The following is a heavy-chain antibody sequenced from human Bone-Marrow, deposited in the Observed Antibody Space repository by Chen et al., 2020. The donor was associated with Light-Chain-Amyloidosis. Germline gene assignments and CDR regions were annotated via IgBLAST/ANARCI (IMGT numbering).Heavy chain of an antibody. V-gene: IGHV1-69*01. CDR3: ARDRGRYCTNGVCYIPPVAGNYYYYGMDV. CDR2: IIPIFGTA. D-gene: IGHD2-8*01. Sequence: QVQLVQSGAEVKKPGSSVKVSCKASGGTFSSYAISWVRQAPGQGLEWMGGIIPIFGTANYAQKSQGRVTITADESTRTAYMELGSLRSEDTAVYYCARDRGRYCTNGVCYIPPVAGNYYYYGMDVWGQGTTVTVS. CDR1: GGTFSSYA. J-gene: IGHJ6*02.